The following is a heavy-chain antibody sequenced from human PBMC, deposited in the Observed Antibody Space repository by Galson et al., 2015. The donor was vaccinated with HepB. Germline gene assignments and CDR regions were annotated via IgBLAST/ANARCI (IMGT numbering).Heavy chain of an antibody. D-gene: IGHD2-21*02. CDR3: ARGRRTRGVVTAIPRYFQH. Sequence: SETLSLTCAVYGGSFSGYYWSWIRQPPGKGLEWIGVINHSGSTNYNPSLKSRVTISVDTSKNQFSLKLSSVTAADTAVYYCARGRRTRGVVTAIPRYFQHWGQGTLVTVSS. V-gene: IGHV4-34*01. CDR1: GGSFSGYY. J-gene: IGHJ1*01. CDR2: INHSGST.